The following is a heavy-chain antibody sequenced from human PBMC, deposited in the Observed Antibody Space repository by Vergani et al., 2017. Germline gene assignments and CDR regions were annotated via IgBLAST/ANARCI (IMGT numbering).Heavy chain of an antibody. V-gene: IGHV4-4*07. J-gene: IGHJ4*02. CDR2: IYTSGST. CDR3: AREDERITIFGVVRTFDY. Sequence: QVQLQESGPGLVKPSETLSLTCTVSGGSISSYYWSWIRQPAGKGLDWIGRIYTSGSTNYNPSLKSRVTMSVDTSKNQFSLKLSSVTAADTAVYYCAREDERITIFGVVRTFDYWGQGTLVTVSS. CDR1: GGSISSYY. D-gene: IGHD3-3*01.